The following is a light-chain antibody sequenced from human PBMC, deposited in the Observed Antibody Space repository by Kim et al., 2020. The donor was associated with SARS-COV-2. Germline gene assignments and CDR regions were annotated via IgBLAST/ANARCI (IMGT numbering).Light chain of an antibody. CDR2: WAS. Sequence: ATINCKSSQSVLYSSNNKNYLAWYQLRPGQPPKLLIYWASTRESGVPNRFSGSGSGTDFTLTISTLQAEDVAVYYCQQNYTTPWTFGQGTKVDIK. J-gene: IGKJ1*01. CDR3: QQNYTTPWT. CDR1: QSVLYSSNNKNY. V-gene: IGKV4-1*01.